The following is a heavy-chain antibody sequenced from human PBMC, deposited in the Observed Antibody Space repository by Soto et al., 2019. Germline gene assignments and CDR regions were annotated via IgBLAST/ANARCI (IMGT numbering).Heavy chain of an antibody. CDR1: GFTFNSYS. J-gene: IGHJ3*02. CDR3: ARDLYSSSWYGDAFDI. Sequence: GSLRLSCAASGFTFNSYSMNWVRQAPGKGLEWVSYISSSSSTIYYADSVKGRFTISRDNAKNSLYLQMNSLRAEDTAVYYCARDLYSSSWYGDAFDIWGQGTMVTVSS. D-gene: IGHD6-13*01. CDR2: ISSSSSTI. V-gene: IGHV3-48*01.